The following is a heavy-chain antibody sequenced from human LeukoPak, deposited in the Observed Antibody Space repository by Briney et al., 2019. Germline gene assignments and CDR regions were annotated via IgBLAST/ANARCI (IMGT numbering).Heavy chain of an antibody. CDR2: INPDGGST. CDR3: ARAPRNSSTMLDS. Sequence: GASVKVSCKASGYTFTSYWIQWVRQAPGQGLEWMGLINPDGGSTAYAHRFQGRVIMTRDTSTSTAYMDLSSLRSEDTAVYHCARAPRNSSTMLDSWGQGTLVTVSS. D-gene: IGHD6-13*01. CDR1: GYTFTSYW. V-gene: IGHV1-46*01. J-gene: IGHJ5*01.